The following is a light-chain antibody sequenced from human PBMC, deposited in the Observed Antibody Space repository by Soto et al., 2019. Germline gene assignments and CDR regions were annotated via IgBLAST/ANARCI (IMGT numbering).Light chain of an antibody. V-gene: IGKV1-12*02. CDR1: QIIGTW. CDR2: GAS. J-gene: IGKJ3*01. Sequence: DIQMTQSPSSVYASIGDRVTITCRASQIIGTWLAWYQQKPGKAPTLLIYGASTLQSGVPSRFSGSGSGKDFTLTITNLQAEDSAIYYCQQANRCPFTFGTGTKVYI. CDR3: QQANRCPFT.